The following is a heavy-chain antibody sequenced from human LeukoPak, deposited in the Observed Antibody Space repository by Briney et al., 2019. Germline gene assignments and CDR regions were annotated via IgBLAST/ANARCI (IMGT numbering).Heavy chain of an antibody. CDR2: IYYSGST. CDR3: ARDKVGQFDP. J-gene: IGHJ5*02. V-gene: IGHV4-59*01. D-gene: IGHD1-26*01. Sequence: SETLSLTCTVSGGSISNYYWSWLRQPTGKGLEWIGYIYYSGSTNYNPSLKSRVTISADTSKNQFSLKLSSVTAADTAVYYCARDKVGQFDPWGQGTLVTVSS. CDR1: GGSISNYY.